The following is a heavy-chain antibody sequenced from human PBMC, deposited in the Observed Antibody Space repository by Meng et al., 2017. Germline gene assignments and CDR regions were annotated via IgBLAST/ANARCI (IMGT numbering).Heavy chain of an antibody. V-gene: IGHV3-53*04. CDR1: GFTFSSYA. Sequence: GESLKISCAASGFTFSSYAMSWVRQAPGKGLEWVSVIYSGGSTYYADSVKGRFTISRHNSKNTLYLQMNSLRAEDTAVYYCAREYYYDSSGYGVIFWGQGTLVTVSS. CDR2: IYSGGST. CDR3: AREYYYDSSGYGVIF. J-gene: IGHJ4*02. D-gene: IGHD3-22*01.